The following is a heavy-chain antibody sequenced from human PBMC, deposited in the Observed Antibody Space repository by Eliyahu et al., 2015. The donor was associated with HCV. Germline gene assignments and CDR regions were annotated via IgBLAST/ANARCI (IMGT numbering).Heavy chain of an antibody. CDR2: IHXDGSST. Sequence: EVQLVESGGGLVQPGGSXRLSCAASGFPFSGXWMHWVRQAPGKGLAWVXXIHXDGSSTSYADSVKGRFTISRDNAKNTLYLQMNSLRAEDTAVYYCTRSGSYSLGDYWGQGTLVTVSS. D-gene: IGHD1-26*01. CDR1: GFPFSGXW. V-gene: IGHV3-74*01. CDR3: TRSGSYSLGDY. J-gene: IGHJ4*02.